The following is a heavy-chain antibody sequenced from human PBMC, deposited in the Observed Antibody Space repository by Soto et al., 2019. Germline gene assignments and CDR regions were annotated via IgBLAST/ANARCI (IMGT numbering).Heavy chain of an antibody. CDR2: INGVDGST. V-gene: IGHV3-23*01. CDR3: ATLSRTSDSPV. J-gene: IGHJ4*02. D-gene: IGHD3-22*01. CDR1: GFTFSTYA. Sequence: EVQLLESGGGLVQPGGSLRLSCATSGFTFSTYAMSWVRQAPGKGLEWVSTINGVDGSTYYADSVMGRFTISGDNSKNTLYLQISSLRGEDTAVYYFATLSRTSDSPVWGQGAPVTVSS.